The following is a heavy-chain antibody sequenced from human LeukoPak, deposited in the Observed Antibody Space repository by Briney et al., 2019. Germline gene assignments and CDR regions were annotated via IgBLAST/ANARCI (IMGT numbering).Heavy chain of an antibody. CDR2: INPNSGGT. D-gene: IGHD2-15*01. V-gene: IGHV1-2*02. J-gene: IGHJ5*02. Sequence: WMGWINPNSGGTNYAQKFQGRVTMTRDTSISTVYMELSRLRSDGTAVYYCAREVVVVAATDLDAVVGWFDPWGQGTLVTVSS. CDR3: AREVVVVAATDLDAVVGWFDP.